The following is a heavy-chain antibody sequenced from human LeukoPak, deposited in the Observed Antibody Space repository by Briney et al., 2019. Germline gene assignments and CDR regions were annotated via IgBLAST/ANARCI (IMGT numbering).Heavy chain of an antibody. J-gene: IGHJ6*02. CDR1: GGSIGSGGYY. D-gene: IGHD6-13*01. V-gene: IGHV4-31*03. CDR2: IYYSGST. CDR3: ARDRGGGSSWYGGGMDV. Sequence: SETLSLTCTVSGGSIGSGGYYWSWIRQHPGKGLEWIGYIYYSGSTYYNPSLKSRVTISVDTSKNQFSLKLSSVTAADTAVYYCARDRGGGSSWYGGGMDVWGQGTTVTVSS.